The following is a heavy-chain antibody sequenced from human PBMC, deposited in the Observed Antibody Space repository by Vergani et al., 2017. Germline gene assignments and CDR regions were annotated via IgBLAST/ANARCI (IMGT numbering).Heavy chain of an antibody. V-gene: IGHV4-38-2*01. Sequence: QVQLQESGPGLVKPSETLSLTCAVSGYSISSGYYWGWIRQPPGKGLEWIGYIYYSGSTNYNPSLKSRVTISVDTSKNQFSLKLSSVTAADTAVYYCARSVDTAMDDAFDIWGQGTMVTVSS. CDR1: GYSISSGYY. CDR3: ARSVDTAMDDAFDI. CDR2: IYYSGST. J-gene: IGHJ3*02. D-gene: IGHD5-18*01.